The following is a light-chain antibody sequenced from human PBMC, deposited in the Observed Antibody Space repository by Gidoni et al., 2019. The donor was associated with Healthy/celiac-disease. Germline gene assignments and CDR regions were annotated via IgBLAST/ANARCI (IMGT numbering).Light chain of an antibody. Sequence: DIQMTQSPSSLSASVGDRVTITCQASQDISNYLNWYQQKPGKAPKLLIYDASNLETGVPSRFSGSGSGTDFTFTISSLQPEDIATYYCQQYDNLPRVXFXQGTXLEIK. CDR3: QQYDNLPRVX. J-gene: IGKJ2*01. V-gene: IGKV1-33*01. CDR2: DAS. CDR1: QDISNY.